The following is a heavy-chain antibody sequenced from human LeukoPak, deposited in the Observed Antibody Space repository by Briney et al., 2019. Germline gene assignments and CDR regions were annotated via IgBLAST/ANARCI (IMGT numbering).Heavy chain of an antibody. J-gene: IGHJ4*02. Sequence: GGSLRLSCAASGFTFSSYSMNWVRQAPGKGLEWVSYISSSSSTIYYADSVKGRFTISRDNAKNSLYLQMNSLRAEDTAVYYCARVGVGACGECYFDYWGQGTLVTVSS. V-gene: IGHV3-48*01. CDR1: GFTFSSYS. CDR3: ARVGVGACGECYFDY. D-gene: IGHD1-26*01. CDR2: ISSSSSTI.